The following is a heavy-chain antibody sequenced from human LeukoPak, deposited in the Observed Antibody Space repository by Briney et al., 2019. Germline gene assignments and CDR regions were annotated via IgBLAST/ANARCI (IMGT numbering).Heavy chain of an antibody. CDR1: GFTFSSYA. Sequence: GGSLRLSCAASGFTFSSYAMSWVRQAPGKGLEWVSAISGSGGSTYYADSVKGRFTISRDNSKNTLYLQMNSLRAEDTAVYHCAKDRYDTLTDRADAFDIWGQGTMVTVSS. J-gene: IGHJ3*02. V-gene: IGHV3-23*01. D-gene: IGHD3-9*01. CDR2: ISGSGGST. CDR3: AKDRYDTLTDRADAFDI.